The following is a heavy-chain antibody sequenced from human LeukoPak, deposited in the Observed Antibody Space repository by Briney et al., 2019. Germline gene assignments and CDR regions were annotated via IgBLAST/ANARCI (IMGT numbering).Heavy chain of an antibody. J-gene: IGHJ4*02. V-gene: IGHV3-53*01. CDR2: IYSGGST. Sequence: PSETLSLTCAVYGGSFSGYYWSWVRQAPGKGLEWVSVIYSGGSTYYADSVKGRFTISRDNSKNTLYLQMNSLRAEDTAVYYCARDGISVAGTFDYWGQGTLVTVSS. CDR3: ARDGISVAGTFDY. CDR1: GGSFSGYY. D-gene: IGHD6-19*01.